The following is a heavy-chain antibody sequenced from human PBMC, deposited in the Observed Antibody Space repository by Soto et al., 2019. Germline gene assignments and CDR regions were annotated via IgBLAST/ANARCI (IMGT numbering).Heavy chain of an antibody. V-gene: IGHV1-69*02. D-gene: IGHD3-10*01. CDR3: ARHSGTVGCDDF. J-gene: IGHJ4*02. CDR1: GGTFSTYT. Sequence: QVQLVQSGAEVKKPGSSVKVSCKASGGTFSTYTINWVRQAPGQGLEWMGRFIPLLDFTNNAQRFQGRVTIKADKFTRTVYMYLTSMTSEDTADYYFARHSGTVGCDDFWGQGTLFTVSS. CDR2: FIPLLDFT.